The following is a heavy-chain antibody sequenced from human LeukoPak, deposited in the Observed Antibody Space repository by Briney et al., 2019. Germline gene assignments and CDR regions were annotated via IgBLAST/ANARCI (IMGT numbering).Heavy chain of an antibody. CDR2: IWYDGSNK. CDR3: ARDLESYYYGSGSYYP. J-gene: IGHJ5*02. Sequence: PGGSLRLSCAASGFTFSSHGMHWVRQAPGKGLEWVAVIWYDGSNKYYADSVKGRFTISRDNSKNTLWLQMNSLRAEDTAVYYCARDLESYYYGSGSYYPWGQGTLVTVSS. D-gene: IGHD3-10*01. CDR1: GFTFSSHG. V-gene: IGHV3-33*01.